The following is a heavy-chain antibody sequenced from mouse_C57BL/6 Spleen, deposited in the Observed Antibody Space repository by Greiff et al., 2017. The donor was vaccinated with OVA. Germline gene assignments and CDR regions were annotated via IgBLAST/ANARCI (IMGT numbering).Heavy chain of an antibody. Sequence: QVQLQQPGAELVMPGASVKLSCKASGYTFTSYWMHWVKQRPGQGLEWIGEIDPSDSYTNFNQKFKGKSTLTVDKSSSTAYMQLSSLTSEDSAVYHCARAGLPRGTWFAYWGQGTLVTVSA. CDR1: GYTFTSYW. D-gene: IGHD1-1*01. V-gene: IGHV1-69*01. CDR3: ARAGLPRGTWFAY. CDR2: IDPSDSYT. J-gene: IGHJ3*01.